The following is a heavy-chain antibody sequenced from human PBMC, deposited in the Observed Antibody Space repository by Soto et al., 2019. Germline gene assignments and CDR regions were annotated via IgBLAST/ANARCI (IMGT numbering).Heavy chain of an antibody. Sequence: ASVKVSCKASGYTFTSYYMHWVRQAPGQGLEWMGIINPSGGSTSYAQKFQGRVTMTRDTSTSTVYMELSSLRSEDTAVYYCAREDSSPMKHYSSYGMDVWGQGTTVTVSS. V-gene: IGHV1-46*01. CDR2: INPSGGST. J-gene: IGHJ6*02. CDR1: GYTFTSYY. CDR3: AREDSSPMKHYSSYGMDV. D-gene: IGHD6-13*01.